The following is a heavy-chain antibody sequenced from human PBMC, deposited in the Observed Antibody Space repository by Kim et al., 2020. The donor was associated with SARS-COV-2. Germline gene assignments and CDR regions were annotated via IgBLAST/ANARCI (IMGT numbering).Heavy chain of an antibody. CDR2: ISYDGSNK. CDR1: GFTFSSYG. D-gene: IGHD6-13*01. J-gene: IGHJ4*02. Sequence: GGSLRLSCAASGFTFSSYGMHWVRQAPGKGLEWVAVISYDGSNKYYADSVKGRFTISRDNSKNTLYLQMNSLRAEDTAVYYCAKDGGIAADFDYWGQGT. CDR3: AKDGGIAADFDY. V-gene: IGHV3-30*18.